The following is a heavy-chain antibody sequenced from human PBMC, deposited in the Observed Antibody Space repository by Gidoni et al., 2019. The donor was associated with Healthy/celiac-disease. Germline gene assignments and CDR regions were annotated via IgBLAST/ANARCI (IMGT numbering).Heavy chain of an antibody. V-gene: IGHV3-30-3*01. CDR3: ARDRYYGSGFPLYYYYDMDV. J-gene: IGHJ6*03. CDR1: GFTFSSYA. CDR2: ISYDGSNK. D-gene: IGHD3-10*01. Sequence: QVQLVESGGGVVQPGRSLRLSCAASGFTFSSYAMHWVRQAPGKGLEWVAVISYDGSNKYYADSVKGRFTISRDNSKNTLYLQMNSLRAEDTAVYYCARDRYYGSGFPLYYYYDMDVWGKGTTVTVSS.